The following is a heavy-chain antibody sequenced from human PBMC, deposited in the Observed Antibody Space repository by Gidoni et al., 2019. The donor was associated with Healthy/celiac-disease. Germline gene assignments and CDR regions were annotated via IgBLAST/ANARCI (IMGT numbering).Heavy chain of an antibody. CDR1: GFTFSSYA. J-gene: IGHJ4*02. CDR3: ARGSGSHMVRGVIGIDY. V-gene: IGHV3-30*01. CDR2: ISYDGSNK. D-gene: IGHD3-10*01. Sequence: QVQLVESGGGVVQPGRSLRLSCAASGFTFSSYAMHWVRQAPGKGLEWVAVISYDGSNKYYADSVKGRFTISRDNSKNTLYLQMNSLRAEDTAVYYCARGSGSHMVRGVIGIDYWGQGTLVTVSS.